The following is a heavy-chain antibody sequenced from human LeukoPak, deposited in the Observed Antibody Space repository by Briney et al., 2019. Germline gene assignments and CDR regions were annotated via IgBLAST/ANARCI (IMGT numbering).Heavy chain of an antibody. CDR2: IYYSGST. Sequence: PSETLSLTCTVSGGSISSSSYYWGWIRQPPGKGLEWIGSIYYSGSTYYNPSLKSRVTISVDTSKNQFSLKLSSVTAADTAVYYCARRYAGHYGMDVWGQRTTVTVSS. CDR1: GGSISSSSYY. D-gene: IGHD1-1*01. CDR3: ARRYAGHYGMDV. J-gene: IGHJ6*02. V-gene: IGHV4-39*01.